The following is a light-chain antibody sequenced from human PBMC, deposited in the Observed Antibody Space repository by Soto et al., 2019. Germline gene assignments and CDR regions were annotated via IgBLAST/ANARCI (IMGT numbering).Light chain of an antibody. J-gene: IGKJ2*01. CDR3: QQRSTWPRYT. CDR1: QSVSSY. V-gene: IGKV3-11*01. Sequence: EIVLTQSPATLSLSPGERATLSCRASQSVSSYLAWYQQKPGQAPRLLIYDASNRATGIPARFSGSGSGTDFTLTICSLEPEDFAVYYCQQRSTWPRYTFGQGTKLEIK. CDR2: DAS.